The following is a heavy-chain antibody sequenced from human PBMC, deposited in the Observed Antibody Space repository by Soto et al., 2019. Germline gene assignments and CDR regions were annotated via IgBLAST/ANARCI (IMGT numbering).Heavy chain of an antibody. Sequence: EVQLAESGGGLAQPGGSLRLSCAASGFTLSGYAMDWVRQAPGKGLEYVSGLSSNGVGTYYANSVQGRFTISRDNSKNTVYIQMGSLRPEDMAVYYCARRARPDLDYMDVWGKGTTVTVSS. D-gene: IGHD6-6*01. J-gene: IGHJ6*03. V-gene: IGHV3-64*01. CDR1: GFTLSGYA. CDR2: LSSNGVGT. CDR3: ARRARPDLDYMDV.